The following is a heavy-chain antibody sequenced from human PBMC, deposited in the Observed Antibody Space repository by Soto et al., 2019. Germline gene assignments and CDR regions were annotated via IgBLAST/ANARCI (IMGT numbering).Heavy chain of an antibody. D-gene: IGHD2-8*01. V-gene: IGHV1-46*01. CDR3: ARDRLMVYDKYGMDV. CDR1: GYTFTNYH. CDR2: INPSGGST. J-gene: IGHJ6*02. Sequence: QVQLVQSGAEVRKPGASLKVSCKASGYTFTNYHMHWVRQAPGQGLEWMGIINPSGGSTYYAQKFQGRVTRTRDTSTSTGYMELSSLSSEDTAVYYCARDRLMVYDKYGMDVWGQGTTVTVSS.